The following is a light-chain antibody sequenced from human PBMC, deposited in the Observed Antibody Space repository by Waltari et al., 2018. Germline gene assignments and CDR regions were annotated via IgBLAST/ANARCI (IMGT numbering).Light chain of an antibody. CDR3: QQYGSSPIT. CDR2: DTS. Sequence: EIVLTQSPATLSLSPGERATLSCRASQRVSSSYLAWYQQKPGLAPRLLIYDTSSRATGIPDRFSGSGSGTDFTLTISRLEPEDFAVYYCQQYGSSPITFGQGTRLEIK. J-gene: IGKJ5*01. CDR1: QRVSSSY. V-gene: IGKV3D-20*01.